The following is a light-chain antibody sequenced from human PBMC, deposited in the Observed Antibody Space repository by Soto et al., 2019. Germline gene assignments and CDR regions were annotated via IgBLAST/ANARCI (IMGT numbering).Light chain of an antibody. CDR2: EVN. CDR3: TSSAGDNNV. Sequence: QSALTQPPSASGSPGQSVTISCTGTSTDVGGYDYVSWYQQHPGNVPKLMIYEVNKRPSGVPDRFSGSKSGNTASLTVSRLQPEDEYDYYCTSSAGDNNVFGTGTKLTVL. J-gene: IGLJ1*01. CDR1: STDVGGYDY. V-gene: IGLV2-8*01.